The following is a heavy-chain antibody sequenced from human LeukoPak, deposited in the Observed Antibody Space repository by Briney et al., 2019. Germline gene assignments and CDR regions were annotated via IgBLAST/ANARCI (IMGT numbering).Heavy chain of an antibody. CDR2: ISAYNGNT. V-gene: IGHV1-18*01. CDR3: ARSKFPVATWREGDDY. J-gene: IGHJ4*02. Sequence: ASVKVSCKASGYTFTSYGITRVRQAPGQGLEWMGWISAYNGNTNYAQKLQGRVTMTTDTSTSTAYMELRSLRSDDTAVYYCARSKFPVATWREGDDYWGQGTLVTVSS. CDR1: GYTFTSYG. D-gene: IGHD5-12*01.